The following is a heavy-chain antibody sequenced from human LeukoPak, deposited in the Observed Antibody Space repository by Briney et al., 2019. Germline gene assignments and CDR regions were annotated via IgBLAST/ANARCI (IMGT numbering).Heavy chain of an antibody. CDR1: GYPFTNYF. Sequence: ASVKVSCKASGYPFTNYFMHWIRQAPGQGLEWMGIINPSGGSTNYAQKFQGRVTMTRDTSISTAYMELSRLRSDDTAVYYCARPEVQWLGQYEYFQHWGQGTLVTVSS. V-gene: IGHV1-46*01. CDR3: ARPEVQWLGQYEYFQH. D-gene: IGHD6-19*01. J-gene: IGHJ1*01. CDR2: INPSGGST.